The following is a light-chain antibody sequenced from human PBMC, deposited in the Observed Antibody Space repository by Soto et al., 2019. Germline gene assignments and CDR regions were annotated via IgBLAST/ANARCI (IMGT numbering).Light chain of an antibody. V-gene: IGKV3-20*01. CDR1: LSVASNY. Sequence: EIVLTQSPGTLPLSPGERATLSCRASLSVASNYVAWYQQKPGQAPRLLIYAASGRATGIPDRFSGSGSGTVFTLTISRLEPEDFAVYYCQQYGSAPWTFGQGTKLEIK. CDR2: AAS. J-gene: IGKJ1*01. CDR3: QQYGSAPWT.